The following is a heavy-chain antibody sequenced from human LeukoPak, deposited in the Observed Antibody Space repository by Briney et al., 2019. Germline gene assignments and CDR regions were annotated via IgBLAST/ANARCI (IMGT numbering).Heavy chain of an antibody. J-gene: IGHJ3*02. CDR2: INPNSGGT. CDR3: VPAAIDHDAFDI. CDR1: GYTFTGYY. V-gene: IGHV1-2*02. Sequence: ASVKVSCKASGYTFTGYYMHWVRQAPGQGLEWMGWINPNSGGTNYAQKFQGRVTMTRDTSISTAYMELSSLRSEDTAVYYCVPAAIDHDAFDIWGQGTMVTVSS. D-gene: IGHD2-2*02.